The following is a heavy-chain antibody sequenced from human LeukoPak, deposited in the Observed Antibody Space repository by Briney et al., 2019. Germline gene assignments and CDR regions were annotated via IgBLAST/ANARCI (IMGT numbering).Heavy chain of an antibody. J-gene: IGHJ4*02. Sequence: GGSLRLSCAASGFTFSNAWMSWVRQAPGKGLEWVGRIKSKTDGGTTDYAAPVKGRFTISRDDSKNTLYLQMNSLKTEDTAVYYCTTDKDSSRYYGTDYWGQGTLVTVSS. CDR3: TTDKDSSRYYGTDY. V-gene: IGHV3-15*01. D-gene: IGHD3-22*01. CDR1: GFTFSNAW. CDR2: IKSKTDGGTT.